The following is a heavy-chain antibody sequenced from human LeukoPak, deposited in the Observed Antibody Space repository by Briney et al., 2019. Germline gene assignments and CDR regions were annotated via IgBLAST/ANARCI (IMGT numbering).Heavy chain of an antibody. Sequence: SETLSLTCAVYGGSFSGYYWSWIRQPPGKGLEWIGEINHSGSTNYNPSLKSRVTISVDTSKNQFSLKLSSVTAADTAVYYCARHAALDPPDYWGQGTLVTVSS. J-gene: IGHJ4*02. V-gene: IGHV4-34*01. CDR1: GGSFSGYY. D-gene: IGHD2-2*01. CDR3: ARHAALDPPDY. CDR2: INHSGST.